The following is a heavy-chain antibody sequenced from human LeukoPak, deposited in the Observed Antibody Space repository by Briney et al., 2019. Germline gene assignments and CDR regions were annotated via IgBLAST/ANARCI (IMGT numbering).Heavy chain of an antibody. D-gene: IGHD3-10*01. CDR3: ARSLGLLWFGDPNWFDP. CDR2: ISAYNGNT. V-gene: IGHV1-18*04. J-gene: IGHJ5*02. CDR1: GYTFTSYG. Sequence: GASVKVSCKASGYTFTSYGISWVRQAPGQGLEWMGWISAYNGNTNYAQKLQGRVTMTTDTSTSTAYMELRSLRSDDTAVYYCARSLGLLWFGDPNWFDPWGQGTLVTVSS.